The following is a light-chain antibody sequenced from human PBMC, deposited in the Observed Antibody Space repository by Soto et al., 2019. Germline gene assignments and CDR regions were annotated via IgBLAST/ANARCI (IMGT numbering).Light chain of an antibody. CDR1: SSNIGAGFD. CDR3: AAWDDSLNGPV. Sequence: QSVLTQPPSVSGAPGQRLTISCAGTSSNIGAGFDVHWYQQLPGTAPKLLIYANDDRPSGVPDRFSGSKSGTSASLAISGLQSEDEADYYCAAWDDSLNGPVFGGGTKLTVL. V-gene: IGLV1-40*01. CDR2: AND. J-gene: IGLJ3*02.